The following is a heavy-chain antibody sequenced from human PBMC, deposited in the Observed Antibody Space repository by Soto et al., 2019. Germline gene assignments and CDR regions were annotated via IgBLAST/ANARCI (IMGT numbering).Heavy chain of an antibody. CDR2: ISGSGGST. CDR1: GFTFSSYA. D-gene: IGHD4-4*01. Sequence: GGSLSLSCAASGFTFSSYAMSWVRQAPGKGLEWVSAISGSGGSTYYADSVKGRFTISRDNSKNTLYLQMNSLRAEDTAVYYCAKDWSNYVRFGYWGQGTLVTVSS. CDR3: AKDWSNYVRFGY. V-gene: IGHV3-23*01. J-gene: IGHJ4*02.